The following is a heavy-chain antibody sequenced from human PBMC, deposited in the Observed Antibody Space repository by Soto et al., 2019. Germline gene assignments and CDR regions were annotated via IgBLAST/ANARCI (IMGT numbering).Heavy chain of an antibody. V-gene: IGHV3-73*01. J-gene: IGHJ4*02. CDR2: VKSKAYSSAT. CDR3: PRNSVDY. Sequence: EVQLVESGGGLVQPGGWLTLSCAASGFTFGDAAIHWVRQASGKGLEWVGSVKSKAYSSATAYAASVKGRFTISRDDSSNTRYMQLNSMKNADTAVYYCPRNSVDYWGQGTMVTVSS. CDR1: GFTFGDAA.